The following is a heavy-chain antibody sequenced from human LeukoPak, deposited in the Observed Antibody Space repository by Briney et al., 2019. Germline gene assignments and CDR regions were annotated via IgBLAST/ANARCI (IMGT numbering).Heavy chain of an antibody. Sequence: GGSLRLSCAASGFTFSSYGMHWVRQAPGKGLEWVAFIRYDGSNKFYADSVKGRFTISRDNSKNTLYLQMNSLRAEDTAVYYCARDLYDAHYYDSSGYSLDYWGQGTLVTVSS. V-gene: IGHV3-30*02. CDR3: ARDLYDAHYYDSSGYSLDY. CDR1: GFTFSSYG. D-gene: IGHD3-22*01. J-gene: IGHJ4*02. CDR2: IRYDGSNK.